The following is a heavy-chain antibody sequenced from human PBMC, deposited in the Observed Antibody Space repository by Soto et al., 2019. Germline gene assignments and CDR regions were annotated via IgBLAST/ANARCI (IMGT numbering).Heavy chain of an antibody. CDR2: ISAYNGNT. D-gene: IGHD1-7*01. J-gene: IGHJ4*02. CDR3: ARDEVELELLYDYYSDY. V-gene: IGHV1-18*01. Sequence: QVQLVQSGAEVKKPGASVKVSCKASGYTFTSYGISWVRQAPGQGLEWMGWISAYNGNTNYAQKLQGRVTMTTDTSTSTAYMERRSRRADDTAVYYCARDEVELELLYDYYSDYWGQGTLVTVSS. CDR1: GYTFTSYG.